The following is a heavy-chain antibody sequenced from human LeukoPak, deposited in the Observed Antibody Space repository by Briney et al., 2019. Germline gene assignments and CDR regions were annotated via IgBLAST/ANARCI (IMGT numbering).Heavy chain of an antibody. V-gene: IGHV4-31*03. CDR3: ARGTPYYYDSSGYDY. CDR1: GGSISSGGYY. Sequence: SQTLSLTCTVSGGSISSGGYYWSWIRQHPGKGLEWIGYIYYSGSTYYNPSLKSRVTISVDTSKNQFSPKLSSVTAADTAVYYCARGTPYYYDSSGYDYWGQGTLVTVSS. J-gene: IGHJ4*02. D-gene: IGHD3-22*01. CDR2: IYYSGST.